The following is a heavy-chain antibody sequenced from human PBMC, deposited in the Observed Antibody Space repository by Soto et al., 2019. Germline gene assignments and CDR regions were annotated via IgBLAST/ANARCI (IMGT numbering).Heavy chain of an antibody. J-gene: IGHJ4*02. CDR2: ITWNGGNT. CDR3: ARQYCYSSSCYYSFDY. Sequence: GGSLRLSCAAPGFTFDDYGMSWVRPAPGEGLEWVSGITWNGGNTGYADSVKGRFTISRDNAKNSLYLLMNSLRAEDTALYHCARQYCYSSSCYYSFDYWGQGTLVTVSS. V-gene: IGHV3-20*01. D-gene: IGHD2-2*01. CDR1: GFTFDDYG.